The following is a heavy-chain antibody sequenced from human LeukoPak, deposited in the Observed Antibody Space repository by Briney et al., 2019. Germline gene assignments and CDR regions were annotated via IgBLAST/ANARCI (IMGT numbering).Heavy chain of an antibody. CDR3: ARRDYGDAFDI. D-gene: IGHD4-17*01. CDR1: GGSISSGSYY. J-gene: IGHJ3*02. V-gene: IGHV4-61*02. Sequence: SQTLSLTCTVSGGSISSGSYYWSWIRQPAGKGLEWIGRIYTSGSTNYNPSLKSRVTISVDTSKNQFSLKLSSVTAADTAVYYCARRDYGDAFDIWGQGTMVTVSS. CDR2: IYTSGST.